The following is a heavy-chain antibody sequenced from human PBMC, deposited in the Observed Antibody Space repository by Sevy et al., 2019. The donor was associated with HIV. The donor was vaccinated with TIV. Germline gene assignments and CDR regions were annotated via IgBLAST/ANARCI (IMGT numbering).Heavy chain of an antibody. CDR1: GYTFTSYY. V-gene: IGHV1-46*03. D-gene: IGHD2-2*01. Sequence: ASVKVSCKASGYTFTSYYMHWVRQAPGQGLEWMGIINPSGGSTSYAQKFQGRVTMTRDTSTSTVYMELSSLRSEDTAVYYCARAFRYCSSTSCHYPLYYYYGMDVWGQGTTVTVSS. CDR2: INPSGGST. CDR3: ARAFRYCSSTSCHYPLYYYYGMDV. J-gene: IGHJ6*02.